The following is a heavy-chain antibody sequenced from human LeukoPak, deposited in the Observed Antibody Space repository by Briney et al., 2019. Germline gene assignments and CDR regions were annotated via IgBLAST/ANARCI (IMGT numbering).Heavy chain of an antibody. CDR1: GFTFSSYA. Sequence: QTGGSLRLSCAAPGFTFSSYAMSWVRQAPGKGLEWVSTLSGVGNSTYYADSVKGRFTISRDSSKNTLYLQMNSLRAEDTAVYFCAKGPMYYYDSSAPYPEYFQHWGQGTLVTVSS. CDR3: AKGPMYYYDSSAPYPEYFQH. J-gene: IGHJ1*01. V-gene: IGHV3-23*01. CDR2: LSGVGNST. D-gene: IGHD3-22*01.